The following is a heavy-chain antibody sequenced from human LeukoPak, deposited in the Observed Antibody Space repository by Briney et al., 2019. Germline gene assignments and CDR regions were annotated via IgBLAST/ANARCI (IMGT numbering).Heavy chain of an antibody. Sequence: SETLSLTCTASGGSISSSSYYWGWIRQPPGKGLEWIGSIYYSGSTYYNPSLKSRVTISVDTSKNQFSLKLSSVTAADTAVYYCARLNYYDSGGQRGGWDYWGQGTLVTVSS. CDR1: GGSISSSSYY. J-gene: IGHJ4*02. CDR2: IYYSGST. D-gene: IGHD3-22*01. V-gene: IGHV4-39*01. CDR3: ARLNYYDSGGQRGGWDY.